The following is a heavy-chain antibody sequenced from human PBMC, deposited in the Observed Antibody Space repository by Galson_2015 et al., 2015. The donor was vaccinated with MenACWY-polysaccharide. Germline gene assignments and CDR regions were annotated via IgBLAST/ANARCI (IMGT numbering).Heavy chain of an antibody. Sequence: SLRLSCAASGFSFSSYSMNWVRQAPGKGLEWVAVVSHDGNYEYYADSVKGRFSISRDNSKNTLYLGMNSLRVEDTALYYCVRIGHGYSYGGGFDPWGQGALVTVSS. CDR2: VSHDGNYE. V-gene: IGHV3-30-3*01. CDR1: GFSFSSYS. CDR3: VRIGHGYSYGGGFDP. D-gene: IGHD5-18*01. J-gene: IGHJ5*02.